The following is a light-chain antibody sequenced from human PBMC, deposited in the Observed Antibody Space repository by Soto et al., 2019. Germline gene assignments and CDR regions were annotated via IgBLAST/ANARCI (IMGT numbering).Light chain of an antibody. CDR1: SSDVGAYNY. J-gene: IGLJ3*02. Sequence: QSVLTQPASVSGSPGQSITISCTGTSSDVGAYNYVSWYQQHPGKVPKLIIYDVVNRPSGVSSRFFGSKSVNTASLTISGLQAEDEADYYCTSYTSSVTLVFGGGTKLTVL. CDR3: TSYTSSVTLV. CDR2: DVV. V-gene: IGLV2-14*01.